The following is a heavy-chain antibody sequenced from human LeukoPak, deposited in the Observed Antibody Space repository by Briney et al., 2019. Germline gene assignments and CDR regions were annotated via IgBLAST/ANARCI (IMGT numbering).Heavy chain of an antibody. Sequence: SETLSLTCAVYGGSFSGYYWSWIRQPPGKGLEWIGYIYYSGSTYYNPSLKSRVTISVDTSKNQFSLKLSSVTAADTAVYYCARAGAGTVSYYYYYMDVWGKGTTVTVSS. CDR3: ARAGAGTVSYYYYYMDV. D-gene: IGHD6-13*01. CDR1: GGSFSGYY. V-gene: IGHV4-34*01. CDR2: IYYSGST. J-gene: IGHJ6*03.